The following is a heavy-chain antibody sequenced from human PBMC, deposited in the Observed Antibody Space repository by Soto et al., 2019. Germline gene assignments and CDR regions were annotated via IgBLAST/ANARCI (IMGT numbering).Heavy chain of an antibody. D-gene: IGHD6-19*01. Sequence: QAQLEPSGGEVKKPGSSVTVSCKASRVAFSKFIVTWVRQAPGLGLEWVGGIIPIFGTANYAQKFQGRVTITADESTSTSYMEVNNLRSEDTAVYYCAKVRYSSPMGYYYGMDVWGQGTTVTVSS. CDR2: IIPIFGTA. J-gene: IGHJ6*02. CDR1: RVAFSKFI. V-gene: IGHV1-69*01. CDR3: AKVRYSSPMGYYYGMDV.